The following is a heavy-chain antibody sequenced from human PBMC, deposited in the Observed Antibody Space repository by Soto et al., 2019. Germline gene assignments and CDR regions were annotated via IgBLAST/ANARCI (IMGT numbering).Heavy chain of an antibody. CDR3: ARDWGSSSYYFDY. J-gene: IGHJ4*02. CDR1: GYTLTRYG. CDR2: INAGNGNT. D-gene: IGHD6-13*01. V-gene: IGHV1-3*01. Sequence: QVQLVQSGAEVKKPGASVKVSCKASGYTLTRYGMHWVRQAPGQRLEWMGWINAGNGNTKYSQKFQGRVTITRDTSASTAYMELSSLRYEDTAVYYCARDWGSSSYYFDYWGQGTLFIVSS.